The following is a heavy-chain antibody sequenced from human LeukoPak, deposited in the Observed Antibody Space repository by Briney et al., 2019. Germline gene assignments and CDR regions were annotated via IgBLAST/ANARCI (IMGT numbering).Heavy chain of an antibody. CDR3: ATGGGSYALNAFDI. J-gene: IGHJ3*02. CDR2: FDPEDGET. CDR1: GYTLTELS. Sequence: ASVKVSCKVSGYTLTELSMHWVRQAPGKGLEWMGGFDPEDGETIYAQKFQGRVTMTEDTSTDTAYMELSSLRSEDTAVYYCATGGGSYALNAFDIWGQGTMVTVSS. V-gene: IGHV1-24*01. D-gene: IGHD1-26*01.